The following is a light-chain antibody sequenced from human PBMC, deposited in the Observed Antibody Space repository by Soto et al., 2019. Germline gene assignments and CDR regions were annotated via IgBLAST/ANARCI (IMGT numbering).Light chain of an antibody. CDR1: QSVSSN. CDR2: GAS. Sequence: EIVMTQSPATLSVSPGERATLSCRASQSVSSNLAWYQQKPGQAPRLLIYGASSRATGIPDRFSGSGSGTDFTLTISRLEPEDFAVYYCQQYGSSLLTFGQGTRLEIK. J-gene: IGKJ5*01. V-gene: IGKV3-20*01. CDR3: QQYGSSLLT.